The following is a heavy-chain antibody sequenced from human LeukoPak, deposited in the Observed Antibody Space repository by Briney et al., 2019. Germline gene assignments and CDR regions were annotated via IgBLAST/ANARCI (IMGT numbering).Heavy chain of an antibody. Sequence: GRSLRLSCAASGFTTSAYWMSWVRQAPGKGLEWVANIKQDGSEKYYVDSVKGRFTISRDNAKNSLYLQMNSLRAEDTGVYYCARAVGYSRGCGDYWGQGTLVTVSS. CDR2: IKQDGSEK. CDR1: GFTTSAYW. V-gene: IGHV3-7*01. CDR3: ARAVGYSRGCGDY. J-gene: IGHJ4*02. D-gene: IGHD5-18*01.